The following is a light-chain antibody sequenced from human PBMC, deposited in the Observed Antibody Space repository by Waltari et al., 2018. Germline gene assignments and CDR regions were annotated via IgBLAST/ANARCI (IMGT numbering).Light chain of an antibody. Sequence: EIVLTHSPGTLSLSPGERATLSCRASQSVSINYLAWYQQKPGQAPRLLIYGASSRATGIPDRFSGSGSGTDFTLTISRLEPEDFAVYYCQQYGSSPLTFGGGTKVEIK. CDR2: GAS. CDR3: QQYGSSPLT. V-gene: IGKV3-20*01. J-gene: IGKJ4*01. CDR1: QSVSINY.